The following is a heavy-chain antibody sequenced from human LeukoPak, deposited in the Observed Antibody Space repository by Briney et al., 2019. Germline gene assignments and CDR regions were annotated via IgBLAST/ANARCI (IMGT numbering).Heavy chain of an antibody. CDR3: ARASPRTAMVMGFDY. D-gene: IGHD5-18*01. CDR2: WTPSGST. V-gene: IGHV4-59*01. Sequence: SETLSLTCTVSGVFISSYYWSWIRQSPEKGLEWIGYWTPSGSTNYKPSLNSRVTISVDTSKNQFSLKLTSVTAADTAVYYCARASPRTAMVMGFDYWGQGTLVTVSS. CDR1: GVFISSYY. J-gene: IGHJ4*02.